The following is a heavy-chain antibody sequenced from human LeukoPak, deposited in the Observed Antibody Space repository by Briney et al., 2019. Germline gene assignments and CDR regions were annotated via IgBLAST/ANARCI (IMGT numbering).Heavy chain of an antibody. V-gene: IGHV4-61*02. CDR2: IYTSGST. Sequence: PSQTLSLTCTVSGGSISSGGYHWSWIRQPAGKGLEWIGRIYTSGSTSYNPSLKSRVTISVDTSKNQFSLKLSSVTAADTAVYYCARDPGGYKHFDYWGQGTPVTVSS. CDR1: GGSISSGGYH. D-gene: IGHD1-14*01. CDR3: ARDPGGYKHFDY. J-gene: IGHJ4*02.